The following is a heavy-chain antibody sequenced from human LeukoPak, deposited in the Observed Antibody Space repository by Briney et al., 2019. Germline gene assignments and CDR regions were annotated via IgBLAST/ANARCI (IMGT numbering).Heavy chain of an antibody. CDR1: GFTFSSYS. J-gene: IGHJ5*02. D-gene: IGHD2-15*01. Sequence: PGGSLRLSCAASGFTFSSYSMNWVRQSPGKGLEWVSSISSSSSYIYYADSVKGRFTISRDNAKISLYLQMNSLRAEDTAVYYCARDGVVAATRWFDPWGQGTLVTVSS. V-gene: IGHV3-21*01. CDR2: ISSSSSYI. CDR3: ARDGVVAATRWFDP.